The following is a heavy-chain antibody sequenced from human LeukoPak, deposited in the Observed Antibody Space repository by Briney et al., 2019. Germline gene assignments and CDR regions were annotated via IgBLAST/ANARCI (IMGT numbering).Heavy chain of an antibody. CDR2: INHSGST. V-gene: IGHV4-34*01. CDR3: ARGRADSSSWSYYYYYYMDV. J-gene: IGHJ6*03. CDR1: GDSISTYY. D-gene: IGHD6-13*01. Sequence: SETLSLTCTVSGDSISTYYWSWIRQPPGKGLEWIGEINHSGSTNYNPSLKSRVTISVDTSKNQFSLKLSSVTAADTAVYYCARGRADSSSWSYYYYYYMDVWGKGTTVTVSS.